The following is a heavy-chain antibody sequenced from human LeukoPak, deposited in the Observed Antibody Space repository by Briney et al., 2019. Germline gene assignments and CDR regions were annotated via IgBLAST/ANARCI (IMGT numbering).Heavy chain of an antibody. CDR1: GYTFTSYG. CDR2: ISAYNGNT. CDR3: ARDAYYYGSGSYSNFDY. V-gene: IGHV1-18*01. J-gene: IGHJ4*02. Sequence: ASVKVSCKASGYTFTSYGISWVRQAPGQGLEWMGWISAYNGNTNYAQKLQGRVTMTTDTSTSTAYMELRSLRSDDTAVYYCARDAYYYGSGSYSNFDYWGQGTLVTVSS. D-gene: IGHD3-10*01.